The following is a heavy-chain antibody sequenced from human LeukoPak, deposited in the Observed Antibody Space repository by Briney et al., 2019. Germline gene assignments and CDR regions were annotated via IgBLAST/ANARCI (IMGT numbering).Heavy chain of an antibody. Sequence: SETLSLTCTVSGGSISSGGYYWHWIRQHPGKGLEWIGYIYYSGSTYYNPSLKSRLTISVDTSKNQFSLKLSSVTAADTAVYYCARDLNGYGPFDYWGQGTLVTVSS. J-gene: IGHJ4*02. CDR2: IYYSGST. CDR3: ARDLNGYGPFDY. D-gene: IGHD4-17*01. V-gene: IGHV4-31*03. CDR1: GGSISSGGYY.